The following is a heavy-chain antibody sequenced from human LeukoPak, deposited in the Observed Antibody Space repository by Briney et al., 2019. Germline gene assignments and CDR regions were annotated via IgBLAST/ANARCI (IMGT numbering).Heavy chain of an antibody. CDR2: MNPDRGNT. Sequence: ASVKVSCKASGYTFTSTDSNWVRQATGQGREWMGWMNPDRGNTGYAQKFQGRVTMTKNTSISTAYMELSSLKSEDTAVYYCARGRGNMTTGSAAFDIRGQGTMVTVSS. V-gene: IGHV1-8*01. CDR1: GYTFTSTD. J-gene: IGHJ3*02. D-gene: IGHD4-11*01. CDR3: ARGRGNMTTGSAAFDI.